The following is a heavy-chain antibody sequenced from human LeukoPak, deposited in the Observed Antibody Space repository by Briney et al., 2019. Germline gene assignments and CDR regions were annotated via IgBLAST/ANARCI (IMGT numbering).Heavy chain of an antibody. CDR3: ASRFRVRYSDWPPASSDY. Sequence: GSLRLSCAASGFTFSDYYMSWIRQPPGKGLEWIGSIYYSGSTYYNPSLKSRVTISVDTSKNQFSLKLSSVTAADTAVYYCASRFRVRYSDWPPASSDYWGQGTLVTVSS. D-gene: IGHD3-9*01. CDR2: IYYSGST. J-gene: IGHJ4*02. V-gene: IGHV4-38-2*01. CDR1: GFTFSDYY.